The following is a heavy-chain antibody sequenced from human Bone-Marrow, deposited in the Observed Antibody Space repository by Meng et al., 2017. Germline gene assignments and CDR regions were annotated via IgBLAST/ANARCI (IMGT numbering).Heavy chain of an antibody. Sequence: QVETRESGQGQVKPSGTLSLTCAVSGGSISSSNWWSWGRQPPGKGLEWIGEIYHSGSTNYNPSLKSRVTISVDKSKNQFSLKLSSVTAADTAMYYCARGQYFSWWELLPAFWFDPWGQGTLVTVSS. V-gene: IGHV4-4*02. CDR2: IYHSGST. CDR3: ARGQYFSWWELLPAFWFDP. D-gene: IGHD1-26*01. J-gene: IGHJ5*02. CDR1: GGSISSSNW.